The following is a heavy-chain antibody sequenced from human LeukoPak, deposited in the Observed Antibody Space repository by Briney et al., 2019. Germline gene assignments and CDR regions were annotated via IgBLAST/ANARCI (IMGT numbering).Heavy chain of an antibody. V-gene: IGHV4-59*01. CDR3: ARVDRGWFGELLFDY. CDR1: GGSISSYY. Sequence: SETLSLTCTVSGGSISSYYWSWIRQPPGKGLEWIGYIYYSGSTNYNPSLKSRVTISVDTSKNQFSLKLSSVTAADTAVYYCARVDRGWFGELLFDYWGQGTLVTVSS. J-gene: IGHJ4*02. CDR2: IYYSGST. D-gene: IGHD3-10*01.